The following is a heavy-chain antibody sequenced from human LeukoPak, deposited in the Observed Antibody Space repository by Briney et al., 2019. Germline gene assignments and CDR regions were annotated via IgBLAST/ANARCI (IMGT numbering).Heavy chain of an antibody. CDR1: GGSISSYY. Sequence: PSETLSLTCIVSGGSISSYYWSWIRQPPGKGLEWIGYIYYSGSTNYNPSLKSRVTISVDTSKNQFSLKLSSVTAADTAVYYCARVGWFRDYYYGMDVWGQGTTVTVSS. J-gene: IGHJ6*02. CDR2: IYYSGST. CDR3: ARVGWFRDYYYGMDV. V-gene: IGHV4-59*08. D-gene: IGHD3-10*01.